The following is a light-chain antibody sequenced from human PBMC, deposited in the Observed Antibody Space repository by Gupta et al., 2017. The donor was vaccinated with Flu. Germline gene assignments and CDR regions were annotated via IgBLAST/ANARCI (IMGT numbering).Light chain of an antibody. CDR1: QRISSF. CDR2: TAS. CDR3: QQSYSFPWT. V-gene: IGKV1-39*01. Sequence: PTSLSASVRDRVTFTCRASQRISSFVNWYQQGPGKAPKLLIHTASRVHKGVPSRFSGSGSKTEFTLTISRLQPEDFATYYCQQSYSFPWTFGQGTKVDIK. J-gene: IGKJ1*01.